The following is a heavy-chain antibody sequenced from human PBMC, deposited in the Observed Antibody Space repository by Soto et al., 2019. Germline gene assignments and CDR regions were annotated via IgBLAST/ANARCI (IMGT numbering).Heavy chain of an antibody. D-gene: IGHD2-15*01. CDR1: GYTFTGYY. CDR3: ARAYCSGGSCYFRAFDI. J-gene: IGHJ3*02. CDR2: IIPISGIA. V-gene: IGHV1-69*04. Sequence: GASVKVSCKASGYTFTGYYMHWVRQAPGQGLEWMGRIIPISGIANYAQKFQGRVTITADKSTSTAYMELSSLRSEDTAVYYCARAYCSGGSCYFRAFDIWGQGTMVTVSS.